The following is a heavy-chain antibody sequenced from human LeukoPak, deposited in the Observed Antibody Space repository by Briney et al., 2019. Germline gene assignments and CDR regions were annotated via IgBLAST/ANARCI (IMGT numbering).Heavy chain of an antibody. CDR2: ISNNGGSS. Sequence: QPGGSLRLSCSASGFTFSAYAMYWVRQAPGKGLEYVSGISNNGGSSFYADSVKGRFTISRDNSKSTLYLQMSSLRAEDTAVYYCVKITSVTGGDCWGQGTRLTVSS. J-gene: IGHJ4*02. CDR3: VKITSVTGGDC. CDR1: GFTFSAYA. D-gene: IGHD1-1*01. V-gene: IGHV3-64D*09.